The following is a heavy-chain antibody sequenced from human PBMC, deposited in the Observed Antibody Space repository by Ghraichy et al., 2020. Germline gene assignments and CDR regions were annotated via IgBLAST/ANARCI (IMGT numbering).Heavy chain of an antibody. CDR1: GYTFYTYV. J-gene: IGHJ4*02. CDR3: ARAPPTSWNFIDY. Sequence: ASVKVSCKASGYTFYTYVISLVRQSRGQGLEWMGWIDPKNGDTNYVQKFQGRVAMTRDTSINTAYVELSSLTSDDTAVYYCARAPPTSWNFIDYWGQGTLVTVSS. V-gene: IGHV1-2*02. CDR2: IDPKNGDT. D-gene: IGHD1-7*01.